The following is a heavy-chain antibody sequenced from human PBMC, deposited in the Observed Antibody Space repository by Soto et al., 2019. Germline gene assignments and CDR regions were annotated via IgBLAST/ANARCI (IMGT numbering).Heavy chain of an antibody. CDR3: ARDLGFCSSTSCYPWFDP. CDR2: IYYSGIT. V-gene: IGHV4-59*01. Sequence: SETLSLTCTVSGGSISRYYWSWIRQPPGKGLEWIGYIYYSGITNYNPSLKSRVTMSVDTSKNQFSLKLSSVTAADTAVYYCARDLGFCSSTSCYPWFDPWGQGTLVTVSS. D-gene: IGHD2-2*01. CDR1: GGSISRYY. J-gene: IGHJ5*02.